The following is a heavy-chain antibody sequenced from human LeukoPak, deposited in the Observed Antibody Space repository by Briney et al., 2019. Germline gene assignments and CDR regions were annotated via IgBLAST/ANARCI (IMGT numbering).Heavy chain of an antibody. J-gene: IGHJ4*02. V-gene: IGHV6-1*01. CDR1: GDSVSSNSAA. CDR3: ARGDTVTTGLRMNY. D-gene: IGHD4-17*01. CDR2: TYNRSKWYN. Sequence: SQTLSLTCAISGDSVSSNSAAWNWIRQSPSRGLEWLGRTYNRSKWYNDYAVSVKGRITINPDTSKNQFSLQLNSVTPEDTAVYYCARGDTVTTGLRMNYWGQGTLVTVSS.